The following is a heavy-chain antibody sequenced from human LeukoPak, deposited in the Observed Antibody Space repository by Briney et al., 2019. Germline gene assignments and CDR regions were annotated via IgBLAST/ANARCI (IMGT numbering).Heavy chain of an antibody. D-gene: IGHD3-10*01. Sequence: SETLSLTCTVSGYSISSGYYWGWIRQPPGKGLEWIGSIYHSGSTYYNPSLKSRVTISVDTSKNQFSLMLSSVTAADTAVYYCARDYYGSGSTNWFDPWGQGTLVTVSS. J-gene: IGHJ5*02. CDR2: IYHSGST. V-gene: IGHV4-38-2*02. CDR1: GYSISSGYY. CDR3: ARDYYGSGSTNWFDP.